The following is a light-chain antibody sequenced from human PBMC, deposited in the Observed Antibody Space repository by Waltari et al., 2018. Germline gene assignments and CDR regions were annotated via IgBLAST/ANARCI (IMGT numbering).Light chain of an antibody. CDR3: QKYNRAPWT. J-gene: IGKJ1*01. V-gene: IGKV1-27*01. Sequence: DIQMTQHPSSLSASVGDRVTTTCRASHGISNSSAWYQQKPGKVHKLLMCAASTLQSEGLSRFGGIGSGTDFTLAISSLHPEGDAEYDCQKYNRAPWTFGQGTKVEIK. CDR1: HGISNS. CDR2: AAS.